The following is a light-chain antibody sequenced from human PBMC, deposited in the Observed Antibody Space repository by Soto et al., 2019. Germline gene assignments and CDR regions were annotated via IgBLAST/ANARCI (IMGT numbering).Light chain of an antibody. J-gene: IGKJ1*01. CDR1: QSIRRW. V-gene: IGKV1-5*01. CDR3: QQYNSYSEA. Sequence: DIQMTQSPSMLSASVGDRVTIACRASQSIRRWLAWYQQKPGKAPKLLIFDASTLESGVPSRFSGRGSETEFTLTISSLQPDDFATYYCQQYNSYSEAFGQGTKVELK. CDR2: DAS.